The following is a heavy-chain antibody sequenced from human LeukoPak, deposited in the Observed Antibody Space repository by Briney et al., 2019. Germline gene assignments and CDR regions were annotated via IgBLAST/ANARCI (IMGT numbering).Heavy chain of an antibody. J-gene: IGHJ4*02. Sequence: SETLSLTCTVSGGSISSGSYYWSWIRQPAGKGLEWIGRIYTSGSTNYNPSLKSRVTISVDTSKNQFSLKLSSVTAADTAVYYCARYIVGAVRNWGQGTLVTVSS. CDR1: GGSISSGSYY. CDR2: IYTSGST. CDR3: ARYIVGAVRN. V-gene: IGHV4-61*02. D-gene: IGHD1-26*01.